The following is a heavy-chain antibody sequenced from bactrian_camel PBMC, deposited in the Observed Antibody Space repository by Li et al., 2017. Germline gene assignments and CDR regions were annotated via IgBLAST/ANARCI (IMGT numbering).Heavy chain of an antibody. D-gene: IGHD5*01. CDR1: ADALMY. Sequence: HVQLVESGGGSAQVGGSLRLSCSASADALMYMAWFRQAPGQKREAVVAASTGGSSTMYVDSVKGRFTISKDNDKNILYLQMDSLTPEDTGTYRCAASWDVTAPAALGRISSPEFGYWGEGTQVTVS. CDR2: ASTGGSST. CDR3: AASWDVTAPAALGRISSPEFGY. V-gene: IGHV3S54*01. J-gene: IGHJ6*01.